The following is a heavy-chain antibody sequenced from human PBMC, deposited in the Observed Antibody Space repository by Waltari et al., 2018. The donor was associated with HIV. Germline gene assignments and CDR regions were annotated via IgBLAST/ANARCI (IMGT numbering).Heavy chain of an antibody. V-gene: IGHV4-38-2*02. J-gene: IGHJ4*02. CDR3: ARKSELGAGY. Sequence: QVQLQESGPGLVKPSETLSLTCTVSGYSISSGYYWGWIRQPPGKGLEWIGSIYHSGSTYYNPSLKSRVTISVDTSKNQFSLKLSSVTAADTAVYYCARKSELGAGYWGQGTLVTVSS. CDR2: IYHSGST. D-gene: IGHD7-27*01. CDR1: GYSISSGYY.